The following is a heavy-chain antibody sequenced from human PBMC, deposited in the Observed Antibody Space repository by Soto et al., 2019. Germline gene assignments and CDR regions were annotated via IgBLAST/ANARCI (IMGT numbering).Heavy chain of an antibody. D-gene: IGHD6-13*01. CDR2: ISGSDGAT. CDR1: GFTFSAYA. J-gene: IGHJ4*02. Sequence: PGGSLRLSCAASGFTFSAYAMTWVRQAPGKGLEWVSIISGSDGATYYADSVKGRFTISRDNSKNTLYLQMNSLRAEDTAVYYCARDDPYSSSWSLDYWGQGTLVTVSS. CDR3: ARDDPYSSSWSLDY. V-gene: IGHV3-23*01.